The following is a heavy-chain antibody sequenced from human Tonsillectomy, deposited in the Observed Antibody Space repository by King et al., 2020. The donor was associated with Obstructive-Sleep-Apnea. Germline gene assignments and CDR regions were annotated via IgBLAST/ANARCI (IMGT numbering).Heavy chain of an antibody. Sequence: VQLVESGGGLVRPGGSLRLSCAAPGFTFSDNYISGVRQAPGKGLEWLSYLSSGGEHLCYADCVKGQFPVARDTAKNSLYTQMNSLRAEDTAVYYCAKDMGVGGAFHYWGQGTLVTVST. CDR1: GFTFSDNY. V-gene: IGHV3-11*01. J-gene: IGHJ4*02. CDR2: LSSGGEHL. CDR3: AKDMGVGGAFHY. D-gene: IGHD1-26*01.